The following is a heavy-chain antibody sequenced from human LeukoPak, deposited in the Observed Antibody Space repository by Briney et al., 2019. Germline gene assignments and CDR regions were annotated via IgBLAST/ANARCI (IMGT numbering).Heavy chain of an antibody. V-gene: IGHV4-59*01. CDR2: IYYSGST. J-gene: IGHJ4*02. Sequence: PSETLSLTCTGSGCTISGYYWSWIRQPPGKGLEWIGNIYYSGSTNYNPSLKSRVTISVDTSQNQISLMLTSVTAADTGVYYCARDRDGPGYCHYWGQGTMVTVSS. CDR3: ARDRDGPGYCHY. D-gene: IGHD5-24*01. CDR1: GCTISGYY.